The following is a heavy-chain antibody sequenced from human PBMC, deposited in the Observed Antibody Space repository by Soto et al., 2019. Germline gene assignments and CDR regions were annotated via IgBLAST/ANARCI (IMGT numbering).Heavy chain of an antibody. CDR2: ITTYNGNT. Sequence: QVQLVQSGAEVKKPGASVKVSCKASGYTFTSYGIIWVRQAPGQGLEWMGWITTYNGNTNYAQKLQGRVTMTTDTSTSTADMELRSLRSDDTAVYYCARDLRRTNMIVDHFDNWGQGTLVTVSS. J-gene: IGHJ4*02. D-gene: IGHD3-22*01. CDR3: ARDLRRTNMIVDHFDN. CDR1: GYTFTSYG. V-gene: IGHV1-18*01.